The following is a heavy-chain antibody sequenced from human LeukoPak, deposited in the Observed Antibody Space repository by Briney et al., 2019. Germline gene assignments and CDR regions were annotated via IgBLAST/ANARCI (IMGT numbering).Heavy chain of an antibody. J-gene: IGHJ4*02. CDR1: GGSISSGNW. V-gene: IGHV4-4*02. Sequence: SETLSLTCAVSGGSISSGNWWSWVRQPPGKGLEWFGEIHHTGSTNYNPSLKSRVTISVDKSKNQFSLKLSSVTAADTAVYYCARVGSGWTFDYWGQGTLVTVSS. CDR2: IHHTGST. CDR3: ARVGSGWTFDY. D-gene: IGHD6-19*01.